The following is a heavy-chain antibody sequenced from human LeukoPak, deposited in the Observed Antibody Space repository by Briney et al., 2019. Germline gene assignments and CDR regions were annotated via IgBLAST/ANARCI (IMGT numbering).Heavy chain of an antibody. CDR3: ARDGSGSYYQYYYYYYYMDV. V-gene: IGHV4-39*02. J-gene: IGHJ6*03. Sequence: PSETLSLACTVSGGSISSSSYYWGWIRQPPGKGLEWIGSIYYSGSTYYNPSLKSRVTISVDTSKNQFSLKLSSVTAADTAVYYCARDGSGSYYQYYYYYYYMDVWGKGTTVTVSS. D-gene: IGHD3-10*01. CDR1: GGSISSSSYY. CDR2: IYYSGST.